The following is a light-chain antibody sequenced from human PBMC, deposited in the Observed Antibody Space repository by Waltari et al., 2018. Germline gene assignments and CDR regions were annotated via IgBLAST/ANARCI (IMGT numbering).Light chain of an antibody. CDR3: QQYNRWPPIT. Sequence: VVMPQSPDTLSVSHGGRATLPCRASQSIATNLAWYQQRRGQAPRHLIFDASTRATSISGRFSGSGSGTEFTLTISSLQSDDSAVYYCQQYNRWPPITFGQGTRLEIK. CDR2: DAS. V-gene: IGKV3-15*01. J-gene: IGKJ5*01. CDR1: QSIATN.